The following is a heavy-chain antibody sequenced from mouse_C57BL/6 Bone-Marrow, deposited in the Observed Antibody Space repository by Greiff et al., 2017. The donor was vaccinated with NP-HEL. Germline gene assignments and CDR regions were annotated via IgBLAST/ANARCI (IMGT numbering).Heavy chain of an antibody. V-gene: IGHV1-64*01. Sequence: QVQLQQPGAELVKPGASVKLSCKASGYTFTSYWMHWVKQRPGQGLEWIGMIHPNSGSTNYNEKFKSKATLTVDKSSSTAYMQLSSLTSEDSAVYYCARVIYLGYFDVWGTGTTVTVSS. D-gene: IGHD1-1*01. CDR1: GYTFTSYW. CDR2: IHPNSGST. CDR3: ARVIYLGYFDV. J-gene: IGHJ1*03.